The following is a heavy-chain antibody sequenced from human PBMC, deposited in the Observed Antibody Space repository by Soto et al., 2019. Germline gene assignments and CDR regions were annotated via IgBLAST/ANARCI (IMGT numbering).Heavy chain of an antibody. J-gene: IGHJ4*02. CDR2: INSDGSNT. V-gene: IGHV3-74*01. CDR1: GFTFSTFW. CDR3: ARDFEY. Sequence: EVQLVESGGGLVQPGGSLRLSCEASGFTFSTFWMHWVRQAPGKGLVWVSRINSDGSNTNYADSVKGRVTISRDNAKNMLYLQMNSLRAEDTAVYYCARDFEYWGQGTLVTVSS.